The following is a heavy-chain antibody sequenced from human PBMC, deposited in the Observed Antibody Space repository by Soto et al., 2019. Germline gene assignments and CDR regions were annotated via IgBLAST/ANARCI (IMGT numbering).Heavy chain of an antibody. CDR3: AREDYGGDSLDV. D-gene: IGHD4-17*01. Sequence: QVELVESGPGLVKPSQTLSLTCTVSGGSINSDYYHCTWIRQSPGKGLEWIGYIHHSRAILYNPSFKSRLAISVDTSKNQFSLHLSSVTDTDTAVFFCAREDYGGDSLDVWGQGTTVTVSS. V-gene: IGHV4-30-4*08. CDR2: IHHSRAI. J-gene: IGHJ6*02. CDR1: GGSINSDYYH.